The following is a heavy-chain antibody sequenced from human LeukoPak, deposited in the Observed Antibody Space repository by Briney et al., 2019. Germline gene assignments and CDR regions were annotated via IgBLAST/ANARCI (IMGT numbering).Heavy chain of an antibody. J-gene: IGHJ4*02. CDR1: GYTFTGYY. Sequence: ASVKVSCKASGYTFTGYYMHWVRQAPGQGLEWMGRINPNSGGTDYAQKFQGRVTMTRDTSISTAYMELSRLRSDDTAVYYCVRLRTMVRGVIITGAFDYWGQGTLVTVSS. CDR2: INPNSGGT. V-gene: IGHV1-2*06. CDR3: VRLRTMVRGVIITGAFDY. D-gene: IGHD3-10*01.